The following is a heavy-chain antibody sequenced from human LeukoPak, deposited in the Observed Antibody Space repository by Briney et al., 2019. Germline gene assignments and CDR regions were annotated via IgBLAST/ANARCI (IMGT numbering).Heavy chain of an antibody. J-gene: IGHJ5*02. D-gene: IGHD2-15*01. CDR1: GGSISSYY. CDR2: IYYSGST. Sequence: SETLSLTCTVSGGSISSYYWSWIRQPAGKGLEWIGYIYYSGSTNYNPSLKSRVTISVDTSKNQFSLKLSSVTAADTAVYYCARGIAEALYCSGGSCYQPPAVWFDPWGQGTLVTVSS. V-gene: IGHV4-59*08. CDR3: ARGIAEALYCSGGSCYQPPAVWFDP.